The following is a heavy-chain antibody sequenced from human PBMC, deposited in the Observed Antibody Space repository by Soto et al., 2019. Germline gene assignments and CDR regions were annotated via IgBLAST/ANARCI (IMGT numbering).Heavy chain of an antibody. CDR3: ARVGGQLVPGFDY. Sequence: VQLVESGGGLVKPGGSLRLSCAASGFTFSSYSMNWVRQAPGKGLECVSSISSSSSYIYYADSVKGRFTISRDNAKNSLYLQMNSLRAEDTAVYYCARVGGQLVPGFDYWGQGTLVTVSS. D-gene: IGHD6-6*01. V-gene: IGHV3-21*01. J-gene: IGHJ4*02. CDR1: GFTFSSYS. CDR2: ISSSSSYI.